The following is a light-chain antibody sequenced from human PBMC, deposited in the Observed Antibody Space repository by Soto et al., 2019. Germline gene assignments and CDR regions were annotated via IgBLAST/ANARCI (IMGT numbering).Light chain of an antibody. Sequence: QSALTQPASVSASPGQSITISCTGTSSDIGTYNYVSWYQQHPGKAPKLMIFEVNNRPSWVSNRFSGSKSGNTASLTVSGLQAEDEADDYCSSYTTSNTWVFGGGTKLTVL. V-gene: IGLV2-14*01. J-gene: IGLJ3*02. CDR2: EVN. CDR3: SSYTTSNTWV. CDR1: SSDIGTYNY.